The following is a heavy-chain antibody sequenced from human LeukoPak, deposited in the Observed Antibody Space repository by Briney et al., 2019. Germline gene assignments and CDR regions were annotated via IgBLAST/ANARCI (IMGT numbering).Heavy chain of an antibody. V-gene: IGHV3-23*01. D-gene: IGHD5-24*01. CDR2: ISGSGSGGST. CDR3: AKSGYNRFDY. J-gene: IGHJ4*02. CDR1: GFTFSSYS. Sequence: PGGSLRLSCAASGFTFSSYSMNWVRQAPGKGLEWVSNISGSGSGGSTYYADSAKGRFTISRDNSKNTLYLQMNSLRAEDTAVYYCAKSGYNRFDYWGQGTLVTVSS.